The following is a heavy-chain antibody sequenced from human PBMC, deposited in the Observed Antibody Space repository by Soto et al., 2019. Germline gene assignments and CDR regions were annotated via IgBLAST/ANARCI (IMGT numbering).Heavy chain of an antibody. CDR1: GDSVSSNSAA. Sequence: SPTLSLPCAISGDSVSSNSAAWNCIRQSPSRGLEWLGRTYYRSKWYNDYAVSVKSRIIINPDTSKNHFSLQLNSVTPEDTAVYSCAGGSGSLNHWGQGTMVTVSS. CDR2: TYYRSKWYN. CDR3: AGGSGSLNH. V-gene: IGHV6-1*01. J-gene: IGHJ5*02. D-gene: IGHD3-22*01.